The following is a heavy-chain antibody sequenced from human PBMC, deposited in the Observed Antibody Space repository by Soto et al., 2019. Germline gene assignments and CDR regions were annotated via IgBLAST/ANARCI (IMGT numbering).Heavy chain of an antibody. J-gene: IGHJ6*02. CDR1: GFTFSSYG. Sequence: PGGSLRLSCAASGFTFSSYGMHWVRPAPGKGLEWVAVIWYDGSNKYYADSVKGRFTISRDNSKNTLYLQMNSLRAEDTAVYYCARDIGELEPSYYYYYGMDVWGQGTTVTVSS. D-gene: IGHD1-1*01. CDR2: IWYDGSNK. V-gene: IGHV3-33*01. CDR3: ARDIGELEPSYYYYYGMDV.